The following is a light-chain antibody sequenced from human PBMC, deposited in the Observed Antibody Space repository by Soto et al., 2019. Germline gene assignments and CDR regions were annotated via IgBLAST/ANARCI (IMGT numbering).Light chain of an antibody. V-gene: IGKV3D-15*01. CDR1: QGIGDT. CDR2: GAS. Sequence: EVVMRQSPATLSVSPGEGAILSCMASQGIGDTLAWYQQTPGQAPRLLIYGASNRATVIPDRFIGIVSWTDFTLTISSMESEDFSIYYCQQYNKWPRTFGQGTKVDIK. J-gene: IGKJ1*01. CDR3: QQYNKWPRT.